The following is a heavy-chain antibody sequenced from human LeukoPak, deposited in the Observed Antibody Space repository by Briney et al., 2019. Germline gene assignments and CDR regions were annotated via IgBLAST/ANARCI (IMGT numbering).Heavy chain of an antibody. CDR2: INPNSGGT. V-gene: IGHV1-2*02. J-gene: IGHJ6*03. CDR3: ASRPLYCSSTSCQRSYYYYMDV. D-gene: IGHD2-2*01. Sequence: ASVKVSCKASGYTFTGYYMHWVRQAPGQGLEWMGWINPNSGGTNYAQKFQGRVTMTRDTSISTAYMELSRLRSDDTAVYYCASRPLYCSSTSCQRSYYYYMDVWGKGTTVTVSS. CDR1: GYTFTGYY.